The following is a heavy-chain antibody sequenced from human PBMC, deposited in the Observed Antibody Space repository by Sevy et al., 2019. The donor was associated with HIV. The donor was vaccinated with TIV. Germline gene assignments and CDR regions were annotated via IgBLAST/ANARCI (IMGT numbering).Heavy chain of an antibody. Sequence: GGSLRLSCAASGFSFSSYGMHWVRQAPGKGLEWVAVIWYDGSNKYYVDSVKGRFTISRDNSKNTLYVQMNSLRAEDTAVYYCARDRSSGPSPFYDYGMDVWGQGTTVTVSS. CDR1: GFSFSSYG. D-gene: IGHD6-19*01. CDR2: IWYDGSNK. V-gene: IGHV3-33*01. J-gene: IGHJ6*02. CDR3: ARDRSSGPSPFYDYGMDV.